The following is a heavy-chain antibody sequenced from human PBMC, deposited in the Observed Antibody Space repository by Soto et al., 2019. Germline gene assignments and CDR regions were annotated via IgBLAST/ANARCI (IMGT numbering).Heavy chain of an antibody. D-gene: IGHD3-3*01. J-gene: IGHJ4*02. CDR1: GYTFTGYD. CDR2: TNPNSGNT. V-gene: IGHV1-8*01. Sequence: QVQLVQSGAEVRKPGASVKVSCKASGYTFTGYDINWVRQATGQGLEWMGWTNPNSGNTGHAQKFQGRVTMTRNTSISTAYMELSSLRSEDTAVYYCARGTEWRKAADYWGQGTLVTVSS. CDR3: ARGTEWRKAADY.